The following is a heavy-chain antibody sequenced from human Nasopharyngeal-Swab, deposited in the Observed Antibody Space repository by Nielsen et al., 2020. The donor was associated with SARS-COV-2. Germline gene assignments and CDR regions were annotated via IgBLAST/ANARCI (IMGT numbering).Heavy chain of an antibody. CDR1: GFIFSASA. Sequence: ESLKISCAASGFIFSASAIHWVRQASGKGLEWVGRIGDKDHNYATTYVASVQGRFTITRDDSKNTAFLQMDSLKTEDTALYYCTTDFYFDYWGQGTLVTVSS. V-gene: IGHV3-73*01. J-gene: IGHJ4*02. CDR3: TTDFYFDY. CDR2: IGDKDHNYAT.